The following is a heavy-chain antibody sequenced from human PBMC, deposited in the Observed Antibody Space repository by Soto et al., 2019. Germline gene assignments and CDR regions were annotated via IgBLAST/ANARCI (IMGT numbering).Heavy chain of an antibody. D-gene: IGHD3-10*01. CDR3: ARDEPPRRLWFGQ. Sequence: QLVESGGGLVQPGGSLTLSCAASGFTFGNYWMHWVRQAPGKGLVWVSRTDNDGSLNFYADSVQGRSTISRDNAKNTLYLHMNRLRAADTAVDYCARDEPPRRLWFGQGGQGTLVTVSS. CDR2: TDNDGSLN. V-gene: IGHV3-74*01. CDR1: GFTFGNYW. J-gene: IGHJ4*02.